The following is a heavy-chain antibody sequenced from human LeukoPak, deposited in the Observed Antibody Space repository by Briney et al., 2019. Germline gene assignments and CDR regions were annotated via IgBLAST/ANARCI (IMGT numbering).Heavy chain of an antibody. CDR3: TTDLAAVGKGEFDY. D-gene: IGHD6-13*01. CDR1: GFALSSAW. CDR2: FKSKTAT. V-gene: IGHV3-15*01. Sequence: GGSVRLSCAASGFALSSAWMNWVRPAPGKGLEWVGHFKSKTATNYAATVKSRFTFSSDDSQNTLYLQMSSLKAEDTAVYYCTTDLAAVGKGEFDYWGQGTLVTVSS. J-gene: IGHJ4*02.